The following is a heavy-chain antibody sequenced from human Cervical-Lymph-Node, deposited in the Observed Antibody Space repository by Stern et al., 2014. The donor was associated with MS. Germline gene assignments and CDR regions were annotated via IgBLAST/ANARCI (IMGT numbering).Heavy chain of an antibody. V-gene: IGHV4-39*01. J-gene: IGHJ4*02. Sequence: QLQLQESGPGLVRPSETLSLTCMVSGGSISSSSYYWGWIRQPPGKGLEWIGSMNYSGSADYNPALRSRVTISVDTSKSQFSLKRNSVTAADTAVYYCARDERLGHCTNGVCYPSPYFDHWGQGTLVTVSS. CDR1: GGSISSSSYY. CDR2: MNYSGSA. D-gene: IGHD2-8*01. CDR3: ARDERLGHCTNGVCYPSPYFDH.